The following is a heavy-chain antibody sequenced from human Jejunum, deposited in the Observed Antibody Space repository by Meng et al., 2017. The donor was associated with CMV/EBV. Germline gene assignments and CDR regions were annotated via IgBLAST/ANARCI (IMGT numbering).Heavy chain of an antibody. CDR1: GYTFPNHY. J-gene: IGHJ3*02. Sequence: SGYTFPNHYIHWFRHPTGQGPEWMGWVSPDTGNTNYAQRFQGRVIITSDTSMTTTYLELSSLRSDDTAVYYCASDVGVGDDAFNIWGQGTMVTVSS. CDR2: VSPDTGNT. CDR3: ASDVGVGDDAFNI. V-gene: IGHV1-8*02. D-gene: IGHD3-3*01.